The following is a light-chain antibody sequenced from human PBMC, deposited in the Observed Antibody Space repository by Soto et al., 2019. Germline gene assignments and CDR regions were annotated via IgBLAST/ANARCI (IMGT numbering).Light chain of an antibody. CDR3: LQHNSYPFP. J-gene: IGKJ5*01. Sequence: DHQMTQSPSPRSASVGDRGTITCRASQAIRNDLGRYQQKPGKAPKRLIYAESSLQSGVPSRFSGSGSGTEFTLTIGSLQPEDFATYYCLQHNSYPFPFGPGTGLEVK. CDR1: QAIRND. CDR2: AES. V-gene: IGKV1-17*01.